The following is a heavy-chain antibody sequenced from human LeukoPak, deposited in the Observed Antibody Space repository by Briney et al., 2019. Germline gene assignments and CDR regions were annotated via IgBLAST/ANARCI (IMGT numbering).Heavy chain of an antibody. CDR1: GFTFSSYS. CDR3: ARCIVATMNDAFDI. J-gene: IGHJ3*02. Sequence: GGSLRLSCAASGFTFSSYSMNWVGQAPGKGLEWVSSISSSSSYIYYADSVKGRFTISRDNAKNSLHLQMNSLRAEDTAVYYCARCIVATMNDAFDIWGQGTMVTVSS. V-gene: IGHV3-21*01. CDR2: ISSSSSYI. D-gene: IGHD5-12*01.